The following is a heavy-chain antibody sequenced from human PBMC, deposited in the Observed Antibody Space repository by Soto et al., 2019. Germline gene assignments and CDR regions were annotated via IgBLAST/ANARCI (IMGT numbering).Heavy chain of an antibody. CDR3: ARGVRDAYFY. D-gene: IGHD2-8*01. J-gene: IGHJ4*02. V-gene: IGHV4-59*01. Sequence: QVQLQESGPGLVKPSETLSLTCTVSGGSISSYYWSWIRQPPGKGLEWIGYIYYSGSTNYNPSLKSRVTISVDTSKNQFSLKLSSVTAADTAVYYCARGVRDAYFYWGQGTLVTVSS. CDR1: GGSISSYY. CDR2: IYYSGST.